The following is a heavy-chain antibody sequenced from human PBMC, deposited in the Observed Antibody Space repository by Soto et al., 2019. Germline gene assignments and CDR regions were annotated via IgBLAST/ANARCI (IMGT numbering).Heavy chain of an antibody. CDR1: GYTFASNG. CDR3: ARGGFYDSSGARNYYYYGMNV. Sequence: ASVKVSCKASGYTFASNGINWVRQAHGQGLEWLGWISAYDGYTNYAQILQGRVSMTTDTSTKTAYMELRSLRSDDTAMYYCARGGFYDSSGARNYYYYGMNVWGQGTTVTVSS. J-gene: IGHJ6*02. V-gene: IGHV1-18*01. CDR2: ISAYDGYT. D-gene: IGHD3-22*01.